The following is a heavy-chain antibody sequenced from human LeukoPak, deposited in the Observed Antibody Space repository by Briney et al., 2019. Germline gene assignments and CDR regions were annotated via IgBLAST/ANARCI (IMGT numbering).Heavy chain of an antibody. V-gene: IGHV4-39*01. Sequence: PSETLCLTCTASGGTISSSSAYWGWIGQPPGKGLEWIGSIYYSKNSYYNPSLKRRATTSADTSKNQFSQTLSSVSATDTAVCYCVSPRGFSYGYFDYWGQGTLVTVPS. J-gene: IGHJ4*02. D-gene: IGHD5-18*01. CDR3: VSPRGFSYGYFDY. CDR1: GGTISSSSAY. CDR2: IYYSKNS.